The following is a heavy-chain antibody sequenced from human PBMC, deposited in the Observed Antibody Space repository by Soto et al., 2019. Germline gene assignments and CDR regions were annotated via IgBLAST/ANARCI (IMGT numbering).Heavy chain of an antibody. CDR1: GFSLSTTGVG. V-gene: IGHV2-5*01. CDR3: AHRGGATVGLYYFDY. CDR2: IYWHDDK. D-gene: IGHD3-16*01. Sequence: SGPTLVNPTQTLTLTCTFSGFSLSTTGVGVSWIRQPPGKALEGLALIYWHDDKRYSPSLKSRLTITKDTSKNQVVLTMTNMAPVDTATYYCAHRGGATVGLYYFDYWGQGALVTVSS. J-gene: IGHJ4*02.